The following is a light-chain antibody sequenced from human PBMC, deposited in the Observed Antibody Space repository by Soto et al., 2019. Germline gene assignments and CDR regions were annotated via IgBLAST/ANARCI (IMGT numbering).Light chain of an antibody. V-gene: IGKV3-20*01. CDR3: HQYGSSRRT. Sequence: ETVLTQSPGTLSFSPGEGATLSCRASQGVSSNSLAWYQQIPGQAPRLLIYGASTRATGIPDRFSGSGSGTDFTLTISRLEPEDFAVYYCHQYGSSRRTFGQGTKV. CDR1: QGVSSNS. J-gene: IGKJ1*01. CDR2: GAS.